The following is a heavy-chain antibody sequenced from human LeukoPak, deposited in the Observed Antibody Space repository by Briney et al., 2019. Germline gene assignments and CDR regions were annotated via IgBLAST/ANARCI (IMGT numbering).Heavy chain of an antibody. CDR2: INHSGST. Sequence: SETLSLTCAVYGESSSGFHWTWIRQPPGKGLEWIGEINHSGSTNYNATLKSRVTISVDTSKNQFSLKLSSVTAADTAIYYCARLRCGDCYPNWLDPWGQGTLVTVSS. CDR1: GESSSGFH. CDR3: ARLRCGDCYPNWLDP. J-gene: IGHJ5*02. D-gene: IGHD2-21*02. V-gene: IGHV4-34*01.